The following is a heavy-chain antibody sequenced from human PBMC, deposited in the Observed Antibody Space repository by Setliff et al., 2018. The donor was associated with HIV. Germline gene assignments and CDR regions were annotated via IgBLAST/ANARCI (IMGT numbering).Heavy chain of an antibody. V-gene: IGHV1-69*05. CDR1: GDSLSNYV. CDR2: IVPPFGTT. CDR3: ASGSGYCTKGDCYIGVHRTPDKYYFDS. J-gene: IGHJ4*02. D-gene: IGHD2-8*01. Sequence: SVKVSCKASGDSLSNYVITWVRRAPGQGLEWMGGIVPPFGTTNYAQNFQGRLTITTDQIMTTAYMELTSLRSEDTAVYYCASGSGYCTKGDCYIGVHRTPDKYYFDSWGQGTLVTVSS.